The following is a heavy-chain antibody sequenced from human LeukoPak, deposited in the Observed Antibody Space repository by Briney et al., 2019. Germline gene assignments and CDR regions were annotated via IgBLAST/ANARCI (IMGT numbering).Heavy chain of an antibody. CDR3: ARDEGVVVTSKTFDY. CDR1: GFTFSSYS. V-gene: IGHV3-21*01. J-gene: IGHJ4*02. Sequence: GGSVRLSCAASGFTFSSYSMNWVRQAPGKGGEGVSSIISSSSYIYYADSVKGRFTISRDNAKNSLYLQMNSLRAEDTAVYYCARDEGVVVTSKTFDYWGQGPLVTVSS. D-gene: IGHD2-21*02. CDR2: IISSSSYI.